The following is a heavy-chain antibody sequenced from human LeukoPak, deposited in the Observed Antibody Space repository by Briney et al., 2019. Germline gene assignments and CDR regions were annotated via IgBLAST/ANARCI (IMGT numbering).Heavy chain of an antibody. CDR2: IYYSGST. Sequence: SETLSLTCNVSGGSIRSGIHYWAWIRQPPGKGLEWIGSIYYSGSTYYNPSLENRVTISIDTSKNHFSLKLSSLSAADTSVYYCAKRDDSGGNLVDLWGQGTLVTVS. CDR3: AKRDDSGGNLVDL. D-gene: IGHD3-22*01. V-gene: IGHV4-39*02. J-gene: IGHJ4*02. CDR1: GGSIRSGIHY.